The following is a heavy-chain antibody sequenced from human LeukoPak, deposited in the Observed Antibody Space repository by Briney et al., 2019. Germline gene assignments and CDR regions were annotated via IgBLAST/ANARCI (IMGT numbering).Heavy chain of an antibody. CDR2: ISSSGSTI. CDR1: GFTFSSYE. CDR3: ASAGHGFWSGYFDY. Sequence: PGGSLRLSCAASGFTFSSYEMNWVRQAPGKGLEWVSYISSSGSTIYYADSVKGRFTISRDNAKNSLYLQMNSLRAKDTAVYYCASAGHGFWSGYFDYWGQGTLVTVSS. V-gene: IGHV3-48*03. D-gene: IGHD3-3*01. J-gene: IGHJ4*02.